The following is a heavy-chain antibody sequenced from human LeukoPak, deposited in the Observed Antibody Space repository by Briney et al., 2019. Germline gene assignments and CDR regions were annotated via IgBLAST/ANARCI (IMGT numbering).Heavy chain of an antibody. V-gene: IGHV3-23*01. CDR3: AKVRCSECYYGSGSSNFDY. CDR2: ISGSGGST. Sequence: GGTLRLSCAASGFTFSSYGMSWVRQAPGKGLEWVSAISGSGGSTYYADSVKGRFTISRDNSKNTLYVQMNSLRAEDTAVYYCAKVRCSECYYGSGSSNFDYWGQGTLVTVSS. J-gene: IGHJ4*02. D-gene: IGHD3-10*01. CDR1: GFTFSSYG.